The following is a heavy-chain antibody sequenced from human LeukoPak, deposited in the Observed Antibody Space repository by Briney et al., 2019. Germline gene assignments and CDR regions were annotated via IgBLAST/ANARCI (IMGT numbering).Heavy chain of an antibody. CDR3: ARQIVVVPAAIYMDV. D-gene: IGHD2-2*01. Sequence: GGSLRLSCAASGFTFSSYSMNWVRQAPGKGLERVSSISSSSSYIYYADSVKGRFTISRDNAKNSLYLQMNSLRAEDTAVYYCARQIVVVPAAIYMDVWGKGTTVTISS. CDR1: GFTFSSYS. J-gene: IGHJ6*03. V-gene: IGHV3-21*01. CDR2: ISSSSSYI.